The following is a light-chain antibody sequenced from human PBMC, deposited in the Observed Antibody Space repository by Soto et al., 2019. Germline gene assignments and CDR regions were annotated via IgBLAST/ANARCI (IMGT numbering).Light chain of an antibody. V-gene: IGKV1-33*01. CDR2: DAS. Sequence: DIQMTQSPSSLSAAVGDRVTVTCQASQDITNNLDWYQHKPGKAPKLLIYDASYLGTGVPSRFSGSGSGTDFTFTISSLQPEDIATYYCQQHDNLPWTFGQGTKVEFK. CDR1: QDITNN. J-gene: IGKJ1*01. CDR3: QQHDNLPWT.